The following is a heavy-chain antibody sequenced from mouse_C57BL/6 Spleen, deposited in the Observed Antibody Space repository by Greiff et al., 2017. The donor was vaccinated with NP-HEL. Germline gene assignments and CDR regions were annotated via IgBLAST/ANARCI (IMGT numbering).Heavy chain of an antibody. CDR2: IYPGSGNT. J-gene: IGHJ4*01. CDR3: AREKGITTVPGMDY. D-gene: IGHD1-1*01. V-gene: IGHV1-76*01. CDR1: GYTFTDYY. Sequence: QVQLKQSGAELVRPGASVKLSCKASGYTFTDYYINWVKQRPGQGLEWIARIYPGSGNTYYNEKFKGKATLTAEKSSSTAYMQLSSLTSEDSAVYFCAREKGITTVPGMDYWGQGTSVTVSS.